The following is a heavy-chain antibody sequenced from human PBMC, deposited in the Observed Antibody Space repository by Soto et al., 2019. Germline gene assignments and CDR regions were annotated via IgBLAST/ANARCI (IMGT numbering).Heavy chain of an antibody. CDR3: ARDATVAGETDRFDY. D-gene: IGHD4-4*01. CDR2: IYQNGHT. Sequence: SETLSLTCTVSSGSIKTDVWWSWLRRPPGKGLEWIGEIYQNGHTNYNPSLKSRVTMSVDKSKNQFSLILTSVTAADTAMYYCARDATVAGETDRFDYWGQGFLVTVSS. J-gene: IGHJ4*02. CDR1: SGSIKTDVW. V-gene: IGHV4-4*02.